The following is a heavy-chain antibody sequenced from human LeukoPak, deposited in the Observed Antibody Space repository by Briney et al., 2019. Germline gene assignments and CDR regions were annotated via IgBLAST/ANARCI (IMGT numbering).Heavy chain of an antibody. J-gene: IGHJ4*02. Sequence: GGSLRLSCAASGFTVSSNYMSWVRQASGKGLEWVSVIYSGGSTYYADSVKGRFTISRDNSKNTLYLQTNSLRAEDTAVYYCASALWGGYYFDYWGQGTLVTVSS. CDR1: GFTVSSNY. CDR2: IYSGGST. V-gene: IGHV3-53*01. D-gene: IGHD2-21*01. CDR3: ASALWGGYYFDY.